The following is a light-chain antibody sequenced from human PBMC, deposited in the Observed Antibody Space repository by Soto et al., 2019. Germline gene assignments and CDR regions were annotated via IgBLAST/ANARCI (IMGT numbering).Light chain of an antibody. CDR3: QQYGRSLL. V-gene: IGKV3-20*01. J-gene: IGKJ4*01. Sequence: EVVLTQSPGTLSLSPGERATLSCRASQSVSSTYLAWYQQKPGQAPRLLIYGASSRATGIPDRFSGSGSGTGFTLTISRLEPEDFAVYYCQQYGRSLLFGGGTKVEIK. CDR2: GAS. CDR1: QSVSSTY.